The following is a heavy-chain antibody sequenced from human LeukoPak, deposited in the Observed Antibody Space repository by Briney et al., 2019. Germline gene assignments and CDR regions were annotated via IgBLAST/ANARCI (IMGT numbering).Heavy chain of an antibody. Sequence: GWSLRLSCAASGFTFSCYAMLWVRQAPAKGLEGVAFIQYDGRNKCCADSVKGRFTVSRDNSKNTLYLQMNSLRVEDTAIYYCAKDKNDSGDYSSMDVWGKGTTVTVSS. CDR2: IQYDGRNK. V-gene: IGHV3-30*02. J-gene: IGHJ6*03. D-gene: IGHD4-17*01. CDR1: GFTFSCYA. CDR3: AKDKNDSGDYSSMDV.